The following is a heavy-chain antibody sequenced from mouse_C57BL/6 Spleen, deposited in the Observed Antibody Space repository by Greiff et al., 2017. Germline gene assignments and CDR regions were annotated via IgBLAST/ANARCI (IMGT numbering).Heavy chain of an antibody. Sequence: QVQLQQPGAELVKPGASVKVSCKASGYTFTSYWMHWVKQRPGQGLEWIGRIHPSDSDTNYNQKFKGKATLTVDKSYSTAYMQLSSLTSEDSAVYYCAIETTVVARGYWGQGTTLTVSS. D-gene: IGHD1-1*01. CDR1: GYTFTSYW. J-gene: IGHJ2*01. V-gene: IGHV1-74*01. CDR3: AIETTVVARGY. CDR2: IHPSDSDT.